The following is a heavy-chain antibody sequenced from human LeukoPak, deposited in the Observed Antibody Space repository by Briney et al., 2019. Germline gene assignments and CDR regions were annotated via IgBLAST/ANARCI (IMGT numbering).Heavy chain of an antibody. D-gene: IGHD2-2*01. Sequence: GGSLRLSCAASEFTFSLYGMHWVRQAPGKGLEWVAFIRYDGSNKYYAESVKGRFTISRDNSKNTLYLQMNSLRPEDTGVYYCARVMGRYCSSTSCYVDYWGQGTLVTVSS. CDR1: EFTFSLYG. CDR2: IRYDGSNK. V-gene: IGHV3-30*02. CDR3: ARVMGRYCSSTSCYVDY. J-gene: IGHJ4*02.